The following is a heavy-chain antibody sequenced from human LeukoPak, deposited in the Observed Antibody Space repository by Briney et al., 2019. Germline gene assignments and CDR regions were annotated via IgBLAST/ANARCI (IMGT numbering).Heavy chain of an antibody. J-gene: IGHJ6*02. CDR3: ARDSSSSYGSGYYYYYGMDV. D-gene: IGHD5-18*01. Sequence: PSETLSLTCTVSGGSISSYYWSWIRQPPGKGLEWVGYIYYSGSTNYNPSLKSRVTISVDTSKNQFSLKLSSVTAADTAVYYCARDSSSSYGSGYYYYYGMDVWGQGTLVTVSS. CDR1: GGSISSYY. CDR2: IYYSGST. V-gene: IGHV4-59*01.